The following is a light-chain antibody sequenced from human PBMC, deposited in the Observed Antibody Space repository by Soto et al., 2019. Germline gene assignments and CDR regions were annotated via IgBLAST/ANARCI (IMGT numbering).Light chain of an antibody. CDR2: DAS. J-gene: IGKJ1*01. CDR1: QSVSWW. CDR3: QQYNSYSPT. Sequence: DIQMTQSPSTLSVSVGDRVTITCRASQSVSWWLAWYQQRPGKGPKLLIYDASSLQSGVPSRFSGTGPGTEFTLTISSLQPEDFATYYCQQYNSYSPTFGQGTKVAIK. V-gene: IGKV1-5*01.